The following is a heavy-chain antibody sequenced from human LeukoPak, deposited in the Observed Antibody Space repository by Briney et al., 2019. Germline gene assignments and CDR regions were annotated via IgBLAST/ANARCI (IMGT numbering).Heavy chain of an antibody. CDR2: IKQDGSEK. CDR3: ARDGARELDGEFDY. Sequence: GGSLRLSCAASGFSLSRYWMSWVRQAPGKGLEWVANIKQDGSEKYYVDSVKGRFTISRDNAKNSLYLQMNSLRAKDTAVYYCARDGARELDGEFDYWGQGTLVTVSS. V-gene: IGHV3-7*01. CDR1: GFSLSRYW. J-gene: IGHJ4*02. D-gene: IGHD1-26*01.